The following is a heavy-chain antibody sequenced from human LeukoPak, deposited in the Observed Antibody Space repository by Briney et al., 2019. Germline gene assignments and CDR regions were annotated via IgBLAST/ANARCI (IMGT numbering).Heavy chain of an antibody. D-gene: IGHD3-22*01. CDR1: GGSISTSNYY. J-gene: IGHJ4*02. Sequence: PSETLSLTCTVSGGSISTSNYYWGWIRQPPGKGLEWIGGIYYSGSTYYDPSLKSRVTISVDTSKNQFSLKLNSVTAADTAVYYCARKAPYYYDGSGPLGTYYFDYWGQGTLVTVSS. CDR2: IYYSGST. CDR3: ARKAPYYYDGSGPLGTYYFDY. V-gene: IGHV4-39*07.